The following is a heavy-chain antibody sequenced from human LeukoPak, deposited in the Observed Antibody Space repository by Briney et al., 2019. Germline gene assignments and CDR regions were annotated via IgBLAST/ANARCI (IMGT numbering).Heavy chain of an antibody. Sequence: PGGSLRLSCAASGFTFSSYGMHWVRQAPGKGLEWVAVISYDGSNKYYADSVKGRFTISRDNSKNTLYLQMNSLRAEDTAVYYCAKTEYFDYYYYGMDVWGQGTTVTVSS. V-gene: IGHV3-30*18. CDR1: GFTFSSYG. CDR3: AKTEYFDYYYYGMDV. D-gene: IGHD3-9*01. J-gene: IGHJ6*02. CDR2: ISYDGSNK.